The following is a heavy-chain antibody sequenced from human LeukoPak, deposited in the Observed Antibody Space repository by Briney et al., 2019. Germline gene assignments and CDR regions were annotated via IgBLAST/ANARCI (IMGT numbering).Heavy chain of an antibody. CDR1: GGSISSGGYY. Sequence: SQTLSLTCTVSGGSISSGGYYWSWIRQHPGKGLEWIGYIYYSGSTYYNPSLKSRVTISVDASKNQFSLKPSSVTAADTAVYYCARDTGLNWFDPWGQGTLVTVSS. CDR3: ARDTGLNWFDP. D-gene: IGHD1-14*01. CDR2: IYYSGST. J-gene: IGHJ5*02. V-gene: IGHV4-31*03.